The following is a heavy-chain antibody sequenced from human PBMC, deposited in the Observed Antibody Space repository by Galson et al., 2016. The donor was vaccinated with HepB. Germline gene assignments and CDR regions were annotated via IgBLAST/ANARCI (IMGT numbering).Heavy chain of an antibody. Sequence: SLRLSCAASGFPFSIYAMHWVRRAPGKGLEWVAVISYDGSQKYYADSVEGRITIPRDNSNNTLFLQMYSLRVEDTAVYYCGRGPRAITVTATGANLDTWGQGTLVTVSS. CDR1: GFPFSIYA. CDR3: GRGPRAITVTATGANLDT. J-gene: IGHJ5*02. D-gene: IGHD4/OR15-4a*01. V-gene: IGHV3-30*04. CDR2: ISYDGSQK.